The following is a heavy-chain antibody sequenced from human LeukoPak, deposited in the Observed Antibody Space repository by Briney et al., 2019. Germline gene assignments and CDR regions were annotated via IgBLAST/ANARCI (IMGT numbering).Heavy chain of an antibody. D-gene: IGHD1-14*01. CDR2: IGTASDT. CDR3: ARGPPRGKYYYMDV. Sequence: GGSLRLSCAASGFTFSSFDMHWVRQPTGQGLEWVSTIGTASDTYYPGSVEGRFTLSRDNAKNSLYLQMNSLTAGDTAVCYYARGPPRGKYYYMDVWGKGTTVTVSS. V-gene: IGHV3-13*01. J-gene: IGHJ6*03. CDR1: GFTFSSFD.